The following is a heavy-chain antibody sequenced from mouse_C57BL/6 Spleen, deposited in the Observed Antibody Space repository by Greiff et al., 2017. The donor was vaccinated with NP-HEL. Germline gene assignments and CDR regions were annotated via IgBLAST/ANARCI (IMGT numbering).Heavy chain of an antibody. CDR1: GFTFSDYG. CDR3: ARPSNWAWFAY. J-gene: IGHJ3*01. D-gene: IGHD4-1*02. CDR2: ISSGSSTI. Sequence: EVKLVESGGGLVKPGGSLKLSCAASGFTFSDYGMHWVRQAPEKGLEWVAYISSGSSTIYYVDTVKGRFTISRDNAKNTLFLQMTSLRSEDTAMYYCARPSNWAWFAYWGQGTLVTVSA. V-gene: IGHV5-17*01.